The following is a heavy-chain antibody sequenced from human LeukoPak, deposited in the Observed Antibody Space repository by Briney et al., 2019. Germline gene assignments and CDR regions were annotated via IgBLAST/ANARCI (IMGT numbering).Heavy chain of an antibody. CDR1: GFTFSSSD. J-gene: IGHJ5*02. D-gene: IGHD3-10*01. Sequence: ASEKVSCKASGFTFSSSDVQWVRQARGQSLEWIGWIVVGSGNTNYAQKFQERVTITRDMSTSTAYMELSSLRSEDTAVYYCAAEGTYYYGSGSQNWFDPWGQGTLVTVSS. V-gene: IGHV1-58*01. CDR2: IVVGSGNT. CDR3: AAEGTYYYGSGSQNWFDP.